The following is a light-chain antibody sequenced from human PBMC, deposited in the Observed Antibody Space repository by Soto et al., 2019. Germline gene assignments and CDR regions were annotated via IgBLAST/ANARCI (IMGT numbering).Light chain of an antibody. CDR1: QSLVYSDGNTY. CDR3: MQGTHWPPT. J-gene: IGKJ1*01. V-gene: IGKV2-30*01. Sequence: DVVMTQSPLSLPVTLGQPASISCRSSQSLVYSDGNTYLNWFQQSPGQSPRRLIYKVSNRDSVVPDRFSGSGSGTDFTLKISSVQAEDGGVYYCMQGTHWPPTFGQGTKVEIK. CDR2: KVS.